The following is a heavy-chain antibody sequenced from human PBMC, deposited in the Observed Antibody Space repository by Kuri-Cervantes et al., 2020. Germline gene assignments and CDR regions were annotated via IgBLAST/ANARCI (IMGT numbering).Heavy chain of an antibody. D-gene: IGHD3-3*02. CDR2: IKSKTDGGTT. Sequence: GGSLRLSCAASGFTFSNAWMSWVRQAPGKGLEWVGRIKSKTDGGTTDYAAPVKGRFTISRDDSKNTLYLQMNSLRAEDTALYYCAKDKHFGYYYGMDVWGQGTTVTVSS. V-gene: IGHV3-15*05. CDR1: GFTFSNAW. CDR3: AKDKHFGYYYGMDV. J-gene: IGHJ6*02.